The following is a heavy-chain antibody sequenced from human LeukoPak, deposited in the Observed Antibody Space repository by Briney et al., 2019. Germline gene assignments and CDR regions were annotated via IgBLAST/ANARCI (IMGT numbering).Heavy chain of an antibody. V-gene: IGHV4-31*03. CDR1: GGSISSCGYF. CDR2: IYYSGST. J-gene: IGHJ4*02. CDR3: ARVYSSSWLIDH. Sequence: SQTLSLTCTVSGGSISSCGYFWSWIRQPPAKGLEWIGYIYYSGSTYYNPSLKSRVTISVDTSKNQFSLKLSSVTAADTAVYYCARVYSSSWLIDHWGQGTLVTVSS. D-gene: IGHD6-13*01.